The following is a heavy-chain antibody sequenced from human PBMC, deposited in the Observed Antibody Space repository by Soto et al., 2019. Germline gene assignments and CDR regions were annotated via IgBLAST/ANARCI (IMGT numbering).Heavy chain of an antibody. CDR3: AREGVAPYYYYGMDV. CDR2: ISTYNGVT. V-gene: IGHV1-18*01. CDR1: GYTFTRSG. D-gene: IGHD5-12*01. Sequence: QVQLVQSGAEVKKPGASVKVSCKASGYTFTRSGISWVRQAPGQGLEWMGWISTYNGVTNYAQTFQGRVTMTTDTSTSTVHMEVRSLRSDDTAVYYCAREGVAPYYYYGMDVWGQGTPVTVSS. J-gene: IGHJ6*02.